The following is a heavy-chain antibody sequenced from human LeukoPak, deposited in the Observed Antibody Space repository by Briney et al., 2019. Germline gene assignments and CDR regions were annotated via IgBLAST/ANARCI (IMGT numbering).Heavy chain of an antibody. CDR3: ARGYYYGSESYWHTKWFDP. Sequence: SVKVSCKASGGTFNSHVISWLRQAPGQGLEWMGGIIPVFGTASYAEKFQGRVTITTDESTTTAYMEMISLTSEDTAVYYCARGYYYGSESYWHTKWFDPWGQGTLVTVSS. V-gene: IGHV1-69*05. CDR1: GGTFNSHV. D-gene: IGHD3-10*01. J-gene: IGHJ5*02. CDR2: IIPVFGTA.